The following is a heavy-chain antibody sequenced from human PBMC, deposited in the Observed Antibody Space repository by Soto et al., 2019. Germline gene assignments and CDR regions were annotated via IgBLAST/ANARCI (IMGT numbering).Heavy chain of an antibody. D-gene: IGHD3-10*01. V-gene: IGHV3-33*01. Sequence: QVQLVESGGGVVQPGRSLRLSCAASGFTFSSYGMHWVRQAPGKGLEWVAVIWYDGSNKYYADSVKGRFTISRDNSKKPLYLQMNSLRAEDTAVYYCARDRASYLDYWGQGTLVTVSS. CDR1: GFTFSSYG. CDR2: IWYDGSNK. J-gene: IGHJ4*02. CDR3: ARDRASYLDY.